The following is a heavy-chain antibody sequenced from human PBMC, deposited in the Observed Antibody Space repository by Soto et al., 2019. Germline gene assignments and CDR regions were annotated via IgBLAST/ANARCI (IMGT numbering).Heavy chain of an antibody. D-gene: IGHD4-17*01. J-gene: IGHJ5*02. CDR1: GFTFSMFS. CDR2: ISSNGDST. Sequence: GGSLRLSCSASGFTFSMFSMHWVRQSPGKGLEYVSGISSNGDSTYYADSVKGRFTISRDNSKNTLYLQMSSLRAVDTAVYYCVHPRSTVQIPPTWGQGTLVTVSS. V-gene: IGHV3-64D*06. CDR3: VHPRSTVQIPPT.